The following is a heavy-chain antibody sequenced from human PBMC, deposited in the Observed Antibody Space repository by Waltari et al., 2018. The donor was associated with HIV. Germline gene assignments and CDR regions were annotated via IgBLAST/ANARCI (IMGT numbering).Heavy chain of an antibody. CDR3: ATDFSGMVRAYSYYSLDV. J-gene: IGHJ6*02. Sequence: QVQLVQSGAEVKKPGASVKVSCKVSGHTLSELSMHWVRQVPGKGLEWMGKLDPEDEEKIYAQKFQGRVTMTEDTSSDTAYMELSSLTSGDTAVYYCATDFSGMVRAYSYYSLDVWGQGTTVTVSS. V-gene: IGHV1-24*01. D-gene: IGHD3-10*01. CDR1: GHTLSELS. CDR2: LDPEDEEK.